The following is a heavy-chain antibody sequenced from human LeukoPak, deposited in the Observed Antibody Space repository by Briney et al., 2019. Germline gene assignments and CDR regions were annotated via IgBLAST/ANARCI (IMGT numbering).Heavy chain of an antibody. CDR3: ARRAERYSSSWYDY. V-gene: IGHV4-59*08. J-gene: IGHJ4*02. CDR2: IYYSGST. CDR1: GFSFSDYE. Sequence: GSLRLSCETSGFSFSDYEMNWVRQAPGKGLEWIGYIYYSGSTNYNPSLKSRVTISVDTSKNQFSLKLSSVTAADTAVYYCARRAERYSSSWYDYWGQGTLVTVSS. D-gene: IGHD6-13*01.